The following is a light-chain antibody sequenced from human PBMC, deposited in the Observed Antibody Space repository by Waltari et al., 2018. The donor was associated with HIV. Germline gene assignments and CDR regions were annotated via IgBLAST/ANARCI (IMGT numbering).Light chain of an antibody. CDR2: RNN. CDR3: ATWDDSLSALWV. CDR1: SSNIGSNY. V-gene: IGLV1-47*01. Sequence: QSVLTQPPSASGTPGQRVTISCSGTSSNIGSNYVYWYQQLPGTTPRLLIFRNNQSPSGVPDRFSGSKSGTSASLAISGLRSEDEADYFCATWDDSLSALWVFGGGTKLTVL. J-gene: IGLJ3*02.